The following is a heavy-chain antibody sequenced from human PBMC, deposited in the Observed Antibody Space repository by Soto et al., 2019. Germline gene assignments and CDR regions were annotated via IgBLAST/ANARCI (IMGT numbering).Heavy chain of an antibody. Sequence: SVKVSCKASGGTFSSYTISWVRQAPGQGLEWMGRIIPVLGIANYAQKFQGRVTITADKSTSTAYMELRSLRSDDTAVYYCARDLHYYDSSASDYWGQGTLVTVSS. CDR2: IIPVLGIA. J-gene: IGHJ4*02. CDR3: ARDLHYYDSSASDY. V-gene: IGHV1-69*04. CDR1: GGTFSSYT. D-gene: IGHD3-22*01.